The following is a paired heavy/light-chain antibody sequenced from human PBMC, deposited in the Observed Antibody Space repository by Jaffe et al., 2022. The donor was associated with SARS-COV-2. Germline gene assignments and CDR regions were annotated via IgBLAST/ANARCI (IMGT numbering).Heavy chain of an antibody. J-gene: IGHJ4*02. D-gene: IGHD2-15*01. Sequence: EVQLVESGGALVQPGGSLRLSCAASGFTFSSYSMNWVRQAPGKGLEWVSYISSGTSTIYYADSVKGRFTISRDNAKKSLYLQMNSLRAEDTAVYYCARDGVYSGDSSYYFDYWGQGTLVTVSS. CDR1: GFTFSSYS. CDR3: ARDGVYSGDSSYYFDY. CDR2: ISSGTSTI. V-gene: IGHV3-48*01.
Light chain of an antibody. V-gene: IGKV4-1*01. Sequence: DIVMTQSPDSLAVSLGERATINCKSSQSLLYSSNNKNYLTWYQQKPGQPPKLLIYWASTRESGVPDRFSGSGSGTDFTLTISSLQAEDVAVYYCQQYYSPLPAFGQGTKVEIK. CDR2: WAS. J-gene: IGKJ1*01. CDR3: QQYYSPLPA. CDR1: QSLLYSSNNKNY.